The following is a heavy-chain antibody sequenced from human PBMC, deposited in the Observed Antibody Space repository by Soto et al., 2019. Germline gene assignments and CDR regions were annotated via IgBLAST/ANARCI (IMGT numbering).Heavy chain of an antibody. D-gene: IGHD6-19*01. CDR2: ISYDGSNK. CDR3: VKDGSSGWPYYYGMDV. V-gene: IGHV3-30*18. CDR1: GSTFSSYG. J-gene: IGHJ6*02. Sequence: LRLSCAASGSTFSSYGMHWVRQAPGKGLEWVAVISYDGSNKYYADSVKGRFTISRDNSKNTLYLQMSSLRAEDTAVYYCVKDGSSGWPYYYGMDVWGQGTTVTVSS.